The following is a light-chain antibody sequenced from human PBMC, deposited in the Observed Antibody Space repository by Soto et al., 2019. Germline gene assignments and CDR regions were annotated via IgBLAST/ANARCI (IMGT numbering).Light chain of an antibody. Sequence: QSALTQPPSASGSPGQSVTISCTGTSSDIGGYNYVSWYQQHPGKAPKLIIYEDSKRPSGVPDRFSGSKSGNTASLTVSGLQAEDEADYYCTSYAGSNNLVFAGGTKVTVL. V-gene: IGLV2-8*01. CDR2: EDS. J-gene: IGLJ3*02. CDR3: TSYAGSNNLV. CDR1: SSDIGGYNY.